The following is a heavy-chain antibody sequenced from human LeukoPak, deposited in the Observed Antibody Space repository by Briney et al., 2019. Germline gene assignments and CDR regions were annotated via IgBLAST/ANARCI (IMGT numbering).Heavy chain of an antibody. D-gene: IGHD3-22*01. Sequence: GGSLRLSCAASGFTFSSYGMHWVRQAPGKGLEWVAFIRYDGSNKYYADSVKGRFTISRDNSKNTLYLQMNSLRAEDTAAYYCAKGLTYYYDSSGYYYYYYMDVWGKGTTVTVSS. CDR3: AKGLTYYYDSSGYYYYYYMDV. J-gene: IGHJ6*03. CDR1: GFTFSSYG. CDR2: IRYDGSNK. V-gene: IGHV3-30*02.